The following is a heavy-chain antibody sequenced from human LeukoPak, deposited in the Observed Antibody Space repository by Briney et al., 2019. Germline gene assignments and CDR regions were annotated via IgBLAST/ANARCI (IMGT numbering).Heavy chain of an antibody. Sequence: GGSLRLSCAASGSTFSSYGMHWVRQAPGKGLEWVAFIRYDGSNKYYADSVKGRFTISRDNSKNTLYLQMNSLRAEDTAVYYCAKDPNYGFSMDVWGQGTTVTVSS. CDR2: IRYDGSNK. D-gene: IGHD3-10*01. CDR1: GSTFSSYG. V-gene: IGHV3-30*02. CDR3: AKDPNYGFSMDV. J-gene: IGHJ6*02.